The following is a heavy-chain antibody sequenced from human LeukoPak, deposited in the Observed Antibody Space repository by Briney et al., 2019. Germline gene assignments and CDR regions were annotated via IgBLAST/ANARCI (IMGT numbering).Heavy chain of an antibody. Sequence: GASVKVSCKASGYTFTSYDINWVRQATGQGLEWMGWMNPNSGNTGYAQKFQGRVTMTRNTSISTAYMELSSLRSEDTAVYYCARGRGSSWHYYYYYYGMDVWGQGTTVTVSS. D-gene: IGHD6-13*01. CDR1: GYTFTSYD. V-gene: IGHV1-8*01. CDR3: ARGRGSSWHYYYYYYGMDV. J-gene: IGHJ6*02. CDR2: MNPNSGNT.